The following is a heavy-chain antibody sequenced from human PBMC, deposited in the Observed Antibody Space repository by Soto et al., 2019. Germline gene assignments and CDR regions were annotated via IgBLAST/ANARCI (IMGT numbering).Heavy chain of an antibody. V-gene: IGHV3-30*18. CDR2: VSYDGSNK. CDR1: GFTFSSYG. Sequence: QVQLVESGGGVVQPGRSLSLSCAASGFTFSSYGMHWVRQAPGKGLEWVAVVSYDGSNKYYADSVKGRFTISRDNSKNTLYLQMNSLRAEDTAVYYCAKDLRVAGTFDVWGQGTMVTVSS. D-gene: IGHD6-19*01. CDR3: AKDLRVAGTFDV. J-gene: IGHJ3*01.